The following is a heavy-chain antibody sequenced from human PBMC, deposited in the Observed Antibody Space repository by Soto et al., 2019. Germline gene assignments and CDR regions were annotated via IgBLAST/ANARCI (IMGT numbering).Heavy chain of an antibody. D-gene: IGHD3-3*01. Sequence: PGDSLKISGKVSGYSFAGYWITWVRQKPGKGLEWMGRIDPSDSQTYYSPSFRGHVTISVTKSITTVFLQWSSLRASDTAMYYCARHKADYDFWSAAGVTGWFDPWGQGTLVTGSS. CDR2: IDPSDSQT. CDR3: ARHKADYDFWSAAGVTGWFDP. J-gene: IGHJ5*02. CDR1: GYSFAGYW. V-gene: IGHV5-10-1*01.